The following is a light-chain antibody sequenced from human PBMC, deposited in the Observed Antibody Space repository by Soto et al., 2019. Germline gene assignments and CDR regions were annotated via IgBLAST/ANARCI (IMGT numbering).Light chain of an antibody. V-gene: IGKV1-5*03. CDR3: QQYHSFPVT. CDR1: QSIGGW. Sequence: DIQMTQSPSTLSASVGDRVTITCRASQSIGGWLAWYQQKPGKAPNLLVYKASTLESGVPSRFSGSGSGTEFTLIISNLQTDDLATYYCQQYHSFPVTFGGGTKVEIK. CDR2: KAS. J-gene: IGKJ4*01.